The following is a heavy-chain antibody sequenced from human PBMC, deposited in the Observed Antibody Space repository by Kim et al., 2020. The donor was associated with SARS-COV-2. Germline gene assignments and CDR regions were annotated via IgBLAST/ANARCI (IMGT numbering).Heavy chain of an antibody. Sequence: ASVKVSCKASGYTFTKYAMHWLRQAPGQRLEWMGWINAANGNTKYSQKLQGRVTITRDTSASTAYMELSSLRSEDTAVYYCAISGDRWGQGTLVTVSS. V-gene: IGHV1-3*01. CDR2: INAANGNT. J-gene: IGHJ5*02. CDR3: AISGDR. CDR1: GYTFTKYA.